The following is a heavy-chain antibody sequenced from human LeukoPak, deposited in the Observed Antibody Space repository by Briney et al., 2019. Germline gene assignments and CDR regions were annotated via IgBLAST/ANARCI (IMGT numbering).Heavy chain of an antibody. Sequence: GGSLRLSCAASGFTFSSYAMHWVRQAPGKGLEWVAVISYDGSNKYYADSVKGRFTISRDNSKNTLYLQMNSLRAEDTAVYYCARDPGPYCYGYGDAFDIWGQGTMVTVSS. CDR1: GFTFSSYA. V-gene: IGHV3-30*04. J-gene: IGHJ3*02. D-gene: IGHD5-18*01. CDR3: ARDPGPYCYGYGDAFDI. CDR2: ISYDGSNK.